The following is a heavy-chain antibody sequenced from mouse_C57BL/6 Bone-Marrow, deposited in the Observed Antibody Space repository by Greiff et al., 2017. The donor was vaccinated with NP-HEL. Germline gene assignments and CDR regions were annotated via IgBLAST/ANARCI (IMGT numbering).Heavy chain of an antibody. Sequence: EVKLVESGGGLVKPGGSLKLSCAASGFTFSSYTMSWVRQTPEKRLEWVATISGGGGNTYYPDSVKGRFTISRDNAKNTLYLHMSSLRSEDTALYYCASPITTVVATPSFAYWGPGTLVTVSA. J-gene: IGHJ3*01. CDR3: ASPITTVVATPSFAY. V-gene: IGHV5-9*01. D-gene: IGHD1-1*01. CDR1: GFTFSSYT. CDR2: ISGGGGNT.